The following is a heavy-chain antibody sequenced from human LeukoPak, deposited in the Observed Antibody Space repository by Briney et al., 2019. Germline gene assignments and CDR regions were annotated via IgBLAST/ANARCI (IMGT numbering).Heavy chain of an antibody. CDR2: INAGNGNT. CDR1: GGTFSSYA. D-gene: IGHD5-18*01. Sequence: VASVKVSCKASGGTFSSYAISWVRQAPGQRLEWMGWINAGNGNTKYSQKFQGRVTITRDTSASTAYMELSSLRSEDTAVYYCARDLRTYTAPGYWGQGTLVTVSS. J-gene: IGHJ4*02. CDR3: ARDLRTYTAPGY. V-gene: IGHV1-3*01.